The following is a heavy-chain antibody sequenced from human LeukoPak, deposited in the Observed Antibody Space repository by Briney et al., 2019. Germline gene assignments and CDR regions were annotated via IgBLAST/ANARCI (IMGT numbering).Heavy chain of an antibody. J-gene: IGHJ4*02. V-gene: IGHV3-7*03. CDR3: ARAPYCIGGSCRFDY. Sequence: GGSLRLSCAVSGFTPSSYWMSWVRQAPGQGLEWVANIKQDGSEKYYVDSVKGRFTISRDNAKNSLYLQMNSLRAEDTAVYYCARAPYCIGGSCRFDYWGQGTLVTVSS. CDR1: GFTPSSYW. D-gene: IGHD2-15*01. CDR2: IKQDGSEK.